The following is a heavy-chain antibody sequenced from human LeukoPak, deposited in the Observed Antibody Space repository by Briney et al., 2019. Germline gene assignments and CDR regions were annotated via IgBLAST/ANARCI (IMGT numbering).Heavy chain of an antibody. CDR1: GFTFSSYW. Sequence: PGGSLRLSCAASGFTFSSYWMSWVRQAPGKGLEWVANIKQDGSEKYYVDSVKGRFTISRDNAKNSLYLQMNSLRAEDTAVYYCARGGYDYVWGSYRYTRGVFDYWGQGTLVTVSS. D-gene: IGHD3-16*02. CDR3: ARGGYDYVWGSYRYTRGVFDY. V-gene: IGHV3-7*01. CDR2: IKQDGSEK. J-gene: IGHJ4*02.